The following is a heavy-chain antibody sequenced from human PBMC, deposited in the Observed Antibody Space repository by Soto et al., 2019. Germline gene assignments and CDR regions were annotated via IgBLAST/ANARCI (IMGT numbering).Heavy chain of an antibody. V-gene: IGHV4-59*02. D-gene: IGHD3-10*01. CDR2: IYYSGST. CDR3: ARDPAGSGELLH. Sequence: QVQLQESGPGLVKPSEILSLPCTVSGGSVSSYYWSWIRQPPGKGLDWIGYIYYSGSTNYNPSLKSRVIISVDKSKNLFFQKLSSVTAADTAVYYCARDPAGSGELLHRGQGTLVAVSS. CDR1: GGSVSSYY. J-gene: IGHJ4*02.